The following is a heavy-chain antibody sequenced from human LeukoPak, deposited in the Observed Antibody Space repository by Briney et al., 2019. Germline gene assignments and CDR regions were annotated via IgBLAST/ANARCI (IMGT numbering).Heavy chain of an antibody. Sequence: PGGSLRLSCAASGFSFSTYSMNWVRQAPGKGLEWVSYISGSSNTIYYANSVKGRFTISRDNAKNSLYLQMNSLRDEDTALYYCARGPAAAIDYWGQETLVTVSS. CDR1: GFSFSTYS. CDR3: ARGPAAAIDY. V-gene: IGHV3-48*02. J-gene: IGHJ4*02. D-gene: IGHD2-2*01. CDR2: ISGSSNTI.